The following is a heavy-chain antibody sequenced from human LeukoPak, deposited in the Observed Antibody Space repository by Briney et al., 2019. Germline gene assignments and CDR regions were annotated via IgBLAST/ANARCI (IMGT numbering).Heavy chain of an antibody. D-gene: IGHD2-15*01. CDR3: ARVEGYCSGGSCYNWFDP. CDR2: ISSSSSYV. V-gene: IGHV3-21*01. J-gene: IGHJ5*02. Sequence: KPGGSLRLSCAASGFTFSSYSMNWVRQAPGKGLEWVSSISSSSSYVYYADSVRGRFTISRDNAKNSLYLQMNSLRAEDTAVYYCARVEGYCSGGSCYNWFDPWGQGTLVTVSS. CDR1: GFTFSSYS.